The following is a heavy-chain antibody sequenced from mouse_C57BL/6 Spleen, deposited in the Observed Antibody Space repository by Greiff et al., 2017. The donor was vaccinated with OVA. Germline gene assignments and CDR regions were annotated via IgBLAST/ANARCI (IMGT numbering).Heavy chain of an antibody. D-gene: IGHD2-5*01. J-gene: IGHJ4*01. CDR1: GYTFTSYW. CDR2: IYPGSGST. V-gene: IGHV1-55*01. CDR3: ARVYSNYVGAMDY. Sequence: QVQLKQPGAELVKPGASVKMSCKASGYTFTSYWITWVKQRPGQGLEWIGDIYPGSGSTNYNEKFKSKATLTVDTSSSTAYMQLSSLTSEDSAVYYCARVYSNYVGAMDYWGQGTSVTVSS.